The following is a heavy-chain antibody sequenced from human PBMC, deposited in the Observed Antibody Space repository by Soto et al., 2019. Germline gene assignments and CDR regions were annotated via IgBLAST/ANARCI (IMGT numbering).Heavy chain of an antibody. CDR2: IVPIFGTT. D-gene: IGHD6-19*01. J-gene: IGHJ6*02. V-gene: IGHV1-69*12. CDR3: ARVEAVAGLYNYHGLDV. Sequence: QVQLVQCGAEVKKPGSSVKVSCKVSGGTFSNYAIDWVRLAPGHGFEWMGGIVPIFGTTYYTQKFQGRATIIADDSTTTAYLEMSSLRSEDTAIYYCARVEAVAGLYNYHGLDVWGQGTAVTVSS. CDR1: GGTFSNYA.